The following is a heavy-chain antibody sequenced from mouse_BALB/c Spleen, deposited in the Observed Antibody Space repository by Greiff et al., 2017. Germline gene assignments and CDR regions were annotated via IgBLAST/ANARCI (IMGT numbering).Heavy chain of an antibody. D-gene: IGHD2-4*01. CDR1: GFTFSSYA. V-gene: IGHV5-9-4*01. Sequence: EVKLVESGGGLVKPGGSLKLSCAASGFTFSSYAMSWVRQSPEKRLEWVAEISSGGSYTYYPDTVTGRFTISRDNAKNTLYLEMSSLRSEDTAMYYCARVYYEFYAMDYWGQGTSVTVSS. CDR3: ARVYYEFYAMDY. J-gene: IGHJ4*01. CDR2: ISSGGSYT.